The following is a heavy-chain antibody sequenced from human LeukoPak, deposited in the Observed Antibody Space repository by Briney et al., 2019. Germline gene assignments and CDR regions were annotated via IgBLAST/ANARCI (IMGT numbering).Heavy chain of an antibody. CDR1: GGAFSGYY. CDR2: INHIGST. Sequence: PSETLSLTCAVYGGAFSGYYWSWIRQPPGKGLEWIGEINHIGSTNYNPSLKSRVTISVDTSKNQFSLKLSSVTAADTAVYYCARERIYCSGGSCYSWYFDYWGQGTLVTVSS. CDR3: ARERIYCSGGSCYSWYFDY. D-gene: IGHD2-15*01. J-gene: IGHJ4*02. V-gene: IGHV4-34*01.